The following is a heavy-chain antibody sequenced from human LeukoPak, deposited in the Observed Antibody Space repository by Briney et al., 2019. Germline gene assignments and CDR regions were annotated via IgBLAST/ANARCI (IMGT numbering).Heavy chain of an antibody. CDR1: GYTLTELS. CDR3: LYGGNSGSDY. D-gene: IGHD4-23*01. J-gene: IGHJ4*02. CDR2: FDPEDGET. Sequence: ASVKVSCKVSGYTLTELSMHWVRQAPGKGLEWMGGFDPEDGETIYAQKFQGRVTITADESTSTAYMELSSLRSEDTAVYYCLYGGNSGSDYWGQGTLVTVSS. V-gene: IGHV1-24*01.